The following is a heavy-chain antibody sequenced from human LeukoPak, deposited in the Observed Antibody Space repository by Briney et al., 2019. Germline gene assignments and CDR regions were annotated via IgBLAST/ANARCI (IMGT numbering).Heavy chain of an antibody. D-gene: IGHD3-10*02. CDR2: ISSNGGST. CDR3: ARGPMYYFDY. Sequence: PGGSLRLSCAASGFTFNSYAMHWVRQAPGKGLEYISAISSNGGSTYYANSVKGRFTISRDNSKNTLYLQMGSLRAEDMAVYYCARGPMYYFDYWGQGTLVTVSS. CDR1: GFTFNSYA. V-gene: IGHV3-64*01. J-gene: IGHJ4*02.